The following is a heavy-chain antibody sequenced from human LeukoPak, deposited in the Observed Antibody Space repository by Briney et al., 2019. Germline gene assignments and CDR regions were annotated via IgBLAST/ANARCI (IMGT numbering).Heavy chain of an antibody. CDR2: LSMRGTT. CDR3: TRNRGYYVNDY. CDR1: GASIRSSF. J-gene: IGHJ4*02. Sequence: PSETLSLTCTVSGASIRSSFWNWIRQPPGRGLEWIGYLSMRGTTNYNPSLKSRVTISADTSENQFSLKVSSVTAADTAVYYCTRNRGYYVNDYWGRGILVTVSS. V-gene: IGHV4-59*01. D-gene: IGHD1-26*01.